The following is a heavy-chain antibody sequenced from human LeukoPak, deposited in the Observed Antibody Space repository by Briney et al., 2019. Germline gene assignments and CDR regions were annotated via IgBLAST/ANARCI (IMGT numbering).Heavy chain of an antibody. Sequence: GGSLRLSCAASGFTFSNYWMHWVRQAPGKGLVWVSRIYTDGSSTNYADSVKGRFTISRDNAKNTLYLQMNSLRGEGTAVYYCARGASNRFDYWGQGTLVTVSS. D-gene: IGHD1-14*01. J-gene: IGHJ4*02. CDR3: ARGASNRFDY. CDR1: GFTFSNYW. V-gene: IGHV3-74*01. CDR2: IYTDGSST.